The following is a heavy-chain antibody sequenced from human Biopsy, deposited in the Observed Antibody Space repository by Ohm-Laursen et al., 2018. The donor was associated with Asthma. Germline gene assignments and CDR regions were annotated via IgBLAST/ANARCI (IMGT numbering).Heavy chain of an antibody. CDR1: GFTFSSYG. D-gene: IGHD3-10*01. V-gene: IGHV3-33*05. Sequence: SLRLSCTASGFTFSSYGMDWVRQAPGKGLEWVALMSYDGSIKDYADSVKGRFTISRDNSMNTLYLHMNSLRVGDTAVYYCARGLDYSGRSGFDYWGQGTLVTVSS. J-gene: IGHJ4*02. CDR3: ARGLDYSGRSGFDY. CDR2: MSYDGSIK.